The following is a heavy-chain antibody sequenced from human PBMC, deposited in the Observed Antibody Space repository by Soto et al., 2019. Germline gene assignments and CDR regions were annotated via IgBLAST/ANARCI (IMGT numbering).Heavy chain of an antibody. CDR1: GGTFSSYT. CDR2: IIPILGIA. Sequence: QVQLVQSGAEVKKPGSSVKVSCKASGGTFSSYTISWVRQAPGQGLEWMGRIIPILGIANYAQKFQGRVTITXVKXTXSAYMELSSLRSEDTAVYYCARGLGTTVVTPFWSDPGGQGTLVTVSS. V-gene: IGHV1-69*02. CDR3: ARGLGTTVVTPFWSDP. J-gene: IGHJ5*02. D-gene: IGHD4-17*01.